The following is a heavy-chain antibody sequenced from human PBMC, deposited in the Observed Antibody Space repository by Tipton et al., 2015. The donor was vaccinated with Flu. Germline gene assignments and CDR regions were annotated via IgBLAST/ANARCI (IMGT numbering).Heavy chain of an antibody. CDR3: ARVRVVVVAATKNWFDP. Sequence: HVQLVQSGAEVKKPGASVKVSCKASGYTFTSYGISWVRQAPGQGLEWMGWISAYNGNTNYAQKLQGRVTMTTDTSTSTAYMELRSLRSDDTAVYYCARVRVVVVAATKNWFDPWGQGTLVTVSS. CDR2: ISAYNGNT. CDR1: GYTFTSYG. J-gene: IGHJ5*02. V-gene: IGHV1-18*01. D-gene: IGHD2-15*01.